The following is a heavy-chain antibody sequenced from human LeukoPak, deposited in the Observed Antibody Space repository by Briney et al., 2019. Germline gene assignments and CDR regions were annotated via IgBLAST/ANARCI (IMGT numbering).Heavy chain of an antibody. CDR2: ISSSSSYI. Sequence: GGSLRLSCAASGFTFSTYWMSWVRQAPGKGLEWVSSISSSSSYIYYADSVKGRFTISRDNAKNSLYLQMNSLRAEDTAVYYCARDGYYYGSGSYYTLNGYDYWGQGTLVTVSS. CDR1: GFTFSTYW. CDR3: ARDGYYYGSGSYYTLNGYDY. D-gene: IGHD3-10*01. J-gene: IGHJ4*02. V-gene: IGHV3-21*01.